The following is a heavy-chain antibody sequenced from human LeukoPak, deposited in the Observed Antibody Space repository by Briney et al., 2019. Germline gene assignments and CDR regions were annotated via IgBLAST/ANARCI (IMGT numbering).Heavy chain of an antibody. D-gene: IGHD4-11*01. CDR3: SREGYSCPNWFDT. V-gene: IGHV4-34*01. CDR2: INHSGST. CDR1: RGSISGYS. J-gene: IGHJ5*02. Sequence: SETLSLTCTVSRGSISGYSWSWIRQPPGKGLEWIGEINHSGSTNYNPSLKSRVTISVDTSKNQFSLKLSSVTAADTAVYYCSREGYSCPNWFDTWGQGTLVTVSS.